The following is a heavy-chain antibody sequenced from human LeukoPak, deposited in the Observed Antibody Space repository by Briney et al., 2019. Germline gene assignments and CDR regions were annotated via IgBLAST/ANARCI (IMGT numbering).Heavy chain of an antibody. J-gene: IGHJ6*02. CDR1: GYTFTSYV. Sequence: ASVKVSCKASGYTFTSYVISWVRQAPGQGLEWMGWISAYNGNTNYAQKLQGRVTMTTDTSTSTAYMELRSLRSDDTAVYYCARDCSSTSCYGSYYYGMDVWGQGTTVTVSS. CDR3: ARDCSSTSCYGSYYYGMDV. V-gene: IGHV1-18*01. D-gene: IGHD2-2*01. CDR2: ISAYNGNT.